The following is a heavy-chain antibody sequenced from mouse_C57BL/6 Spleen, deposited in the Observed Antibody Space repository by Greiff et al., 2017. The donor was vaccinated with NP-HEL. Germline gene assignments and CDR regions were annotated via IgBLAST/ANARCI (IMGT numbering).Heavy chain of an antibody. D-gene: IGHD1-1*01. Sequence: EVHLVESEGGLVQPGSSMKLSCTASGFTFSDYYMAWVRQVPEKGLEWVANINYDGSSTYYLDSLKCRFIISRDNAKNILYLQMSSLKSEDTATYYCARRDYGSTFAYWGQGTLVTVSA. V-gene: IGHV5-16*02. CDR1: GFTFSDYY. J-gene: IGHJ3*01. CDR2: INYDGSST. CDR3: ARRDYGSTFAY.